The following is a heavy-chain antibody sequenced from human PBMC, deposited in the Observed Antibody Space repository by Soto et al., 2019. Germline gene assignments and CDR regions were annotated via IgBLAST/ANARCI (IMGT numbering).Heavy chain of an antibody. D-gene: IGHD3-22*01. J-gene: IGHJ5*02. CDR3: AREDGSGYFGWFDP. CDR1: GYTFTSYG. CDR2: ISAYNGNT. Sequence: ASVKVSCKASGYTFTSYGISWVRQAPGQGLEWMGWISAYNGNTNYAQKLQGRVTMTTDTSTSTSYMELRSLRSDDTAVYYCAREDGSGYFGWFDPRARRTLVPVSS. V-gene: IGHV1-18*01.